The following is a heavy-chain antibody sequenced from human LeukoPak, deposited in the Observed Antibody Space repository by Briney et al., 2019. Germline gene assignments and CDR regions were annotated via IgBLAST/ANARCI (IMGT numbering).Heavy chain of an antibody. Sequence: SVTVSCKASGGTFSSYAISWVRQAPGQGLEWMGGIIPIFGTANYAQKFQGRVTITADESTSTAYMELSSLRSEDTAVYYCARVAYCRSTSCYTRRYFDYWGQGTLVTVSS. CDR3: ARVAYCRSTSCYTRRYFDY. CDR1: GGTFSSYA. V-gene: IGHV1-69*13. J-gene: IGHJ4*02. D-gene: IGHD2-2*02. CDR2: IIPIFGTA.